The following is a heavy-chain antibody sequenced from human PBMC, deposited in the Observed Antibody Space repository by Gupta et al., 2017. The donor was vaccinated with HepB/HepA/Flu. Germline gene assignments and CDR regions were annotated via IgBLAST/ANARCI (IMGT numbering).Heavy chain of an antibody. CDR2: IKQDASEK. CDR3: ATGVGLGY. D-gene: IGHD1-26*01. V-gene: IGHV3-7*01. Sequence: EVQVVESGGGLVQPGGSLTLSCAASGFTFSNVWMSWARQAPGKGLEWVANIKQDASEKNYVDSVKGRFSISRDNAKNSLYLQMKSLRAEDTALYYCATGVGLGYWGQGTLVTVSS. CDR1: GFTFSNVW. J-gene: IGHJ4*02.